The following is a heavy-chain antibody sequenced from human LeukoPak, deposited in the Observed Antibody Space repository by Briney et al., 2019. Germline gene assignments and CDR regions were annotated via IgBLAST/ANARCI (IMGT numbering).Heavy chain of an antibody. CDR2: IYYSGTT. CDR1: GDSINSYY. V-gene: IGHV4-59*01. Sequence: SETLSLTCTVSGDSINSYYWSWIRQPPEKGLEWIGYIYYSGTTSYNPSLKGRVTTSVDTSKTQFSLKMNSVTAADTAVYYCARLQRITMAGPDYWYFDLWGRGTLVTVSS. D-gene: IGHD3-10*01. J-gene: IGHJ2*01. CDR3: ARLQRITMAGPDYWYFDL.